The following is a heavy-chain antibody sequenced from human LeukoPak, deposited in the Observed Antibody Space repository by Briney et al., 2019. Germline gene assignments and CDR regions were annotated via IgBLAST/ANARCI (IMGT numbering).Heavy chain of an antibody. CDR3: ARGVGLEYGDLNWFDP. CDR1: GDSISSTLYY. J-gene: IGHJ5*02. CDR2: IYYSGST. D-gene: IGHD4-17*01. V-gene: IGHV4-39*07. Sequence: PSETLSLTCTVSGDSISSTLYYWGWIRQPPGKGLEWIGNIYYSGSTYYNPSLKSRVTLSLDTSKTQFSLKLSSVTAADTAVYYCARGVGLEYGDLNWFDPWGQGTLVTVSS.